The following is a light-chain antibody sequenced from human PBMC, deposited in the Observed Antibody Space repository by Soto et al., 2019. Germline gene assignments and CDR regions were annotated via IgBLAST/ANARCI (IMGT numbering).Light chain of an antibody. CDR2: GAS. CDR1: QSVSVY. CDR3: QHYSSQT. J-gene: IGKJ1*01. V-gene: IGKV3-20*01. Sequence: EIVLTQSPATLSFSPGESATLSCRASQSVSVYLAWYQQKPGQAPRLLIYGASSRATGIPDRFSGSGSGTDFTLTISRLEPEDSAVYFCQHYSSQTFGQGTKGDIK.